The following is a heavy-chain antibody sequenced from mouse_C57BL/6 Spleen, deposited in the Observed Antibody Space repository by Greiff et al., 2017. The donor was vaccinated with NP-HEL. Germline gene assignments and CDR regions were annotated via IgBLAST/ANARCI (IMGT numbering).Heavy chain of an antibody. Sequence: VQLQQSGPELVKPGASVKISCKASGYAFSSSWMNWVKQRPGKGLEWIGRIYPGDGDTNYNGKFKGKATLTADKSSSTAYMQLSSLTSDDSAVYFCARDSNYFYWGQGTTLTVSS. CDR2: IYPGDGDT. D-gene: IGHD2-5*01. J-gene: IGHJ2*01. CDR3: ARDSNYFY. CDR1: GYAFSSSW. V-gene: IGHV1-82*01.